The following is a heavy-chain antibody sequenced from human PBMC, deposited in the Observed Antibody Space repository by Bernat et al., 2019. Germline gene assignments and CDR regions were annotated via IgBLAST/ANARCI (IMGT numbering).Heavy chain of an antibody. J-gene: IGHJ5*02. Sequence: QVQLVQSGAEVKKPGSSVKVSCKASGGTFSSYAISWVRQAPGQGLEWMGRIIPILGIANYAQKFQGRVTITADKSTSTAYMELSSLRSEDTAVYYCARGYCSSTSCYLFDPWGQGTLVTVSS. V-gene: IGHV1-69*04. CDR2: IIPILGIA. D-gene: IGHD2-2*01. CDR1: GGTFSSYA. CDR3: ARGYCSSTSCYLFDP.